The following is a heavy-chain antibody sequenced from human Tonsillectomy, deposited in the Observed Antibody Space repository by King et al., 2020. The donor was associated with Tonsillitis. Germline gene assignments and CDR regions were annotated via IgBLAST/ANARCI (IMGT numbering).Heavy chain of an antibody. Sequence: VQLVESGGGLVKPGGSLRLSCVASGFTFSKAWMSWVRQAPGKGLEWVGRIRSKADGGTTDYAAPVKGRFTISRDDSKNTVYLQMYSLKTEDTAVYYCTTLLNYDILTGDYFDYWGQGTLVTVSS. J-gene: IGHJ4*02. CDR2: IRSKADGGTT. CDR1: GFTFSKAW. D-gene: IGHD3-9*01. V-gene: IGHV3-15*01. CDR3: TTLLNYDILTGDYFDY.